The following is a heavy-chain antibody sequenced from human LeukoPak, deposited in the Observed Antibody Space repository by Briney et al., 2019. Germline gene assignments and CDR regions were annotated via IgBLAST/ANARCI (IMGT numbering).Heavy chain of an antibody. Sequence: PGGSLRLSCAASGFSLSSYAMSWVRQAPGKGLEWVSTISNGGIATYNGDSVKGRSTISRDDPTNTLYLQLNTLRDEDTAVYYCAKNGGPHYDYYMDVWGKGTTVIVSS. D-gene: IGHD3-16*01. CDR2: ISNGGIAT. J-gene: IGHJ6*03. V-gene: IGHV3-23*01. CDR3: AKNGGPHYDYYMDV. CDR1: GFSLSSYA.